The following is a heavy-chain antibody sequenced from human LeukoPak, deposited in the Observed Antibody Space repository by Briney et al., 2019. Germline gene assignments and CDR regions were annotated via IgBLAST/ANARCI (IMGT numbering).Heavy chain of an antibody. Sequence: SETLSLTCAVYGGPFSGYYWSWIRHPPAKGLELVGDINHSRSPNYNPSLKSRVTISVDTSKNQFSLKLSSVTAADTAVYYCARARWDSSSWYGGNDYWGQGTLVTVYS. CDR3: ARARWDSSSWYGGNDY. CDR2: INHSRSP. V-gene: IGHV4-34*01. CDR1: GGPFSGYY. D-gene: IGHD6-13*01. J-gene: IGHJ4*02.